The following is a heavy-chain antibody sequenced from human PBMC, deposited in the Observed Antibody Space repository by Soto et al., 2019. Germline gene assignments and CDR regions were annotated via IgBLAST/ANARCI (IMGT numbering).Heavy chain of an antibody. D-gene: IGHD3-3*01. Sequence: ASVKVSCKASVYTFTSYYMHWVRQAPGQGLEWMGIINPSGGSTSYAQKFQGRVTMTRDTSTSTVYMELSSLRSEDTAVYYCARDQQITIFGVVIIGTIWYWGQGTLVTVSS. V-gene: IGHV1-46*03. CDR2: INPSGGST. J-gene: IGHJ4*02. CDR3: ARDQQITIFGVVIIGTIWY. CDR1: VYTFTSYY.